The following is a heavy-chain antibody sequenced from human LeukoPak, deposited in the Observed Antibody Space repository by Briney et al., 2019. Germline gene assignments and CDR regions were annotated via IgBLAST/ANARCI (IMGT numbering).Heavy chain of an antibody. CDR2: ISYDGSNK. V-gene: IGHV3-30*01. Sequence: GGSLRLSCAASGFTFSSYAMHWDRQAPGKGLEWVAVISYDGSNKYYADSVKGRFTISRDNSKNTLYLQMNSLRAEDTAVYYCARQIAAAGEAFDYWGQGTLVTVSS. D-gene: IGHD6-13*01. CDR1: GFTFSSYA. J-gene: IGHJ4*02. CDR3: ARQIAAAGEAFDY.